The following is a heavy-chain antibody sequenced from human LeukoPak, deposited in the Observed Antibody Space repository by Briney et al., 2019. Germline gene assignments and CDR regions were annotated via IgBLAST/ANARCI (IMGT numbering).Heavy chain of an antibody. J-gene: IGHJ2*01. Sequence: RSGGSLRLSCEASECTLKGYWMHWVRQGPGKGLVWVSRINSDGSSACYAYSVKGQFTIPRDHAKNTLYLQINSRTAEDTAVNYCARGRPTPNSRYFDLGGRGTLVTVSS. V-gene: IGHV3-74*01. CDR1: ECTLKGYW. CDR2: INSDGSSA. CDR3: ARGRPTPNSRYFDL. D-gene: IGHD4-11*01.